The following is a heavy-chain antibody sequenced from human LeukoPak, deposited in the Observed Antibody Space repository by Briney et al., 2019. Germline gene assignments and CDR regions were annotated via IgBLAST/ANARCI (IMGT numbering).Heavy chain of an antibody. CDR2: ISSSSSYI. J-gene: IGHJ6*03. D-gene: IGHD3-10*01. CDR3: ARDSYYYGSGSYYISPGPFYYYYYYMDV. V-gene: IGHV3-21*01. CDR1: GFTFSSYE. Sequence: GGSLRLSCAASGFTFSSYEMNWVRQAPGKGLEWVSSISSSSSYIYYADSVRGRFTISRDNAKNSLYLQMNSLRAEDTAVYYCARDSYYYGSGSYYISPGPFYYYYYYMDVWGKGTTVTISS.